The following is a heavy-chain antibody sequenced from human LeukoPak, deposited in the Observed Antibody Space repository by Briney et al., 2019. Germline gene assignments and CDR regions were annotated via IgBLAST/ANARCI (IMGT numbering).Heavy chain of an antibody. Sequence: GGSLRLSCAASGFTFSNYAMNWVRQAPGKGLEWVSTISDSGGSTYYADSVKGRFTISRDNSKNTLYLQMNSLRAEDTAVYYCAKDLLRRGISSSSFDFWGQGTLVTVSS. J-gene: IGHJ4*02. V-gene: IGHV3-23*01. CDR3: AKDLLRRGISSSSFDF. D-gene: IGHD3-10*01. CDR2: ISDSGGST. CDR1: GFTFSNYA.